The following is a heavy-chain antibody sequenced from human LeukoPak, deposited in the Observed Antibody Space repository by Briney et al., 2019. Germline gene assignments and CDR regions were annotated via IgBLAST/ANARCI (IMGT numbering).Heavy chain of an antibody. D-gene: IGHD1-7*01. V-gene: IGHV1-18*01. J-gene: IGHJ4*02. Sequence: GASVKVSCKASGYTFTSYGISWVRQVPGQGLEWMGWISAYNGNTNYARKLQGRVTMTTDTSTSTAYMELRSLRSDDTAVYYCARAEYNWNSFSYFDYWGQGTLVTVSS. CDR3: ARAEYNWNSFSYFDY. CDR2: ISAYNGNT. CDR1: GYTFTSYG.